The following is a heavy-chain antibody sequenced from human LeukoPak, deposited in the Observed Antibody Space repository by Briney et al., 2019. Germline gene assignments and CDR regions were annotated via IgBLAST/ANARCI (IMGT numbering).Heavy chain of an antibody. CDR2: MNPKSGNT. D-gene: IGHD3-10*01. Sequence: ASVKVSCKPSGYTFTSYDINWVRQGTGQGLEWMGWMNPKSGNTGYAQKFQGRVTMTRNTSISTAYMELSSLRSEDTAVYYCARGRARSGSYGSEFDYWGQGTLVTVSS. CDR1: GYTFTSYD. V-gene: IGHV1-8*01. J-gene: IGHJ4*02. CDR3: ARGRARSGSYGSEFDY.